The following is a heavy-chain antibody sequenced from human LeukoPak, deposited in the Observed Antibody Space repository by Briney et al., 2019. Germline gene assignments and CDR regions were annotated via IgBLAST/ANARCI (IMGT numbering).Heavy chain of an antibody. CDR1: GGSISSYY. Sequence: PSQTLSLTCTVSGGSISSYYWSWIRQPPGKGLEWIGYIYYSGSTNYNPSLKSRVTISVDTSKNQSSLKLSSVTAADTAVYYCARAVAGHFDYWGQGTLVTVSS. CDR3: ARAVAGHFDY. D-gene: IGHD6-19*01. J-gene: IGHJ4*02. V-gene: IGHV4-59*01. CDR2: IYYSGST.